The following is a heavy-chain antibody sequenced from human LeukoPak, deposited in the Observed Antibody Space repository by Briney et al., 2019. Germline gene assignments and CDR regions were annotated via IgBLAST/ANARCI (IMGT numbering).Heavy chain of an antibody. CDR2: IWYDGSNK. D-gene: IGHD6-19*01. J-gene: IGHJ4*02. CDR3: AKGALAVAGIDY. CDR1: GFTFSSYG. V-gene: IGHV3-33*06. Sequence: PGRSLRLSCAASGFTFSSYGMHWVRQAPGKGLEWVAVIWYDGSNKYYADSVKGRFTISRDNSKNTLYLQKNSLRAEDTPVYYCAKGALAVAGIDYWGQGTLVTVSS.